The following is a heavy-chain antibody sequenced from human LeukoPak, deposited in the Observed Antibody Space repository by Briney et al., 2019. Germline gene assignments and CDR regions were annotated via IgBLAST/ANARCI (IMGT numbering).Heavy chain of an antibody. J-gene: IGHJ4*02. CDR1: GCSISSSSHS. V-gene: IGHV4-39*01. D-gene: IGHD5-18*01. CDR3: ARYSYGGFYFDY. Sequence: PSETLSLTCTVSGCSISSSSHSCGWIRQPPGKGLEWTGSIYYTGRTYYNPSLKSRVTISVDTSKNRFSLKLSSVTAADTAVYYCARYSYGGFYFDYWGQGTLLTVSS. CDR2: IYYTGRT.